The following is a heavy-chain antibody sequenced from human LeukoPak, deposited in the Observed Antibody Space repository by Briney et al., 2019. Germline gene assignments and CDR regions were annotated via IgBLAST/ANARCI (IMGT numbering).Heavy chain of an antibody. V-gene: IGHV3-74*01. Sequence: QSGGSLRLSCAASGFTFSTYWMHWVRQTPGKGLVWVSHINTDGGSTSYADSVKGRFTISRDNAKNTLYLQMNSLRAEDTAVYYCASQLRWDFDYWGQGTLVTVSS. CDR3: ASQLRWDFDY. J-gene: IGHJ4*02. CDR1: GFTFSTYW. D-gene: IGHD4-23*01. CDR2: INTDGGST.